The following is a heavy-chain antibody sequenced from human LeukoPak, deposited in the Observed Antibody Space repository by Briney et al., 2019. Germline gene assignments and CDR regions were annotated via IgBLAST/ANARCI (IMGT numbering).Heavy chain of an antibody. D-gene: IGHD3-10*01. CDR2: INHSGST. V-gene: IGHV4-34*01. Sequence: SETLSLTCAVYGGSFSGYYWSWIRQPPGKGLEWIGEINHSGSTNYNPSLKSRVTISVDTSKNQFSLKLSSVTAADTAAYYCARGSGDIYGMDVWGKGTTVTVSS. J-gene: IGHJ6*04. CDR3: ARGSGDIYGMDV. CDR1: GGSFSGYY.